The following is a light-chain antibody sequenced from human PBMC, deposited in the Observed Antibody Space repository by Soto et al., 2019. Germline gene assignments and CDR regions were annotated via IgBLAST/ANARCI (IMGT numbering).Light chain of an antibody. Sequence: SVSAESPSTRTLCPGDRASLAARASQSVSSNLAWYQKKPGQAPRLLIYGASTRATGIPARFSGSGSGTEFTLTISSLQSEDFAVYYRQQYNNGCTFGQGTKV. CDR1: QSVSSN. V-gene: IGKV3-15*01. J-gene: IGKJ1*01. CDR3: QQYNNGCT. CDR2: GAS.